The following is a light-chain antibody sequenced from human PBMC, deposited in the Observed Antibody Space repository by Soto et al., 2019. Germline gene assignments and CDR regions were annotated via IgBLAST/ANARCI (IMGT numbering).Light chain of an antibody. CDR3: SSYTSSSTRLYV. V-gene: IGLV2-14*01. CDR2: ELS. J-gene: IGLJ1*01. CDR1: SSDVGGYNH. Sequence: QSALTQPASVSGSPGQSITISCTGTSSDVGGYNHVSWYQQYPGKAPKLIIYELSNRPSGISNRFSGSKSGNTASLTISGLQPEDEADYYCSSYTSSSTRLYVFGTGTQLTVL.